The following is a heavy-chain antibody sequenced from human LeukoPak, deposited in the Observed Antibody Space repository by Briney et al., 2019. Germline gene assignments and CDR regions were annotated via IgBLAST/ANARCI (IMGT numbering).Heavy chain of an antibody. CDR1: GFTFSSYR. D-gene: IGHD3-9*01. CDR3: APAQLRYFDWSDYGMDV. V-gene: IGHV3-74*01. J-gene: IGHJ6*02. CDR2: INSDGSST. Sequence: GGSLRLSCAASGFTFSSYRMHWVRQAPGKGLVWVSRINSDGSSTSYADSVKGRFTISRDNAKNTLYLQMNSLRAEDTAVYYCAPAQLRYFDWSDYGMDVWGQGTTVTVSS.